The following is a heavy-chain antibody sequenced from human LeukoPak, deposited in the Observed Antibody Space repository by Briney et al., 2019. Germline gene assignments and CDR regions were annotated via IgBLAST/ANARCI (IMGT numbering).Heavy chain of an antibody. CDR3: TRGYWFDP. CDR2: IKSKTDGGTT. J-gene: IGHJ5*02. CDR1: GFTFSNAW. V-gene: IGHV3-15*01. D-gene: IGHD3-10*01. Sequence: GGSLRLSCAASGFTFSNAWMSCVRQAPGKGEEWVVRIKSKTDGGTTDYAAPVKGRFTISRDDSKNTLYLQMNSLKTEDTAVYYWTRGYWFDPWGQGTLVTVSS.